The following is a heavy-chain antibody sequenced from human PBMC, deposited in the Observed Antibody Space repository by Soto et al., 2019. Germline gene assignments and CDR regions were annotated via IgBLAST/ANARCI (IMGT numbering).Heavy chain of an antibody. J-gene: IGHJ6*02. Sequence: GASVKVSCEASGYTFNGYYIHWVRQAPGQGHEWMGWINPNSGGRNYAQKFQGWVTMTRDTSISTAYMELSRLRSDDTAVYYCAREGYCSGGSCYSGRYYYYGMDVWGQGTTVTVSS. D-gene: IGHD2-15*01. CDR3: AREGYCSGGSCYSGRYYYYGMDV. CDR1: GYTFNGYY. V-gene: IGHV1-2*04. CDR2: INPNSGGR.